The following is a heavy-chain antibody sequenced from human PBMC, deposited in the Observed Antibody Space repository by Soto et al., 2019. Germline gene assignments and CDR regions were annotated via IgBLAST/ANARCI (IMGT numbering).Heavy chain of an antibody. D-gene: IGHD5-12*01. J-gene: IGHJ4*02. Sequence: SETLSLTCTVSGGSVSSGSYYWSWIRQPPGKGLEWIGYIYYSGSTNYNPSLKSRVTISVDTSKNQFSLKLSSVTAADTAVYYCARDRSGYGIDYWGQGTLVTVSS. CDR3: ARDRSGYGIDY. CDR1: GGSVSSGSYY. CDR2: IYYSGST. V-gene: IGHV4-61*01.